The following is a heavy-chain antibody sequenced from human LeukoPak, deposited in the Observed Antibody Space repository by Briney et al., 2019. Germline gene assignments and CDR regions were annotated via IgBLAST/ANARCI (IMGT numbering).Heavy chain of an antibody. Sequence: GESLKISCKGSGYSFSSYWIGWVRQMPGKGLEWMGIIYPRDSDTRYSPSFQGQVTISADKSISTAYLQWSSLKASDTAMYYCARAPPHYYDSDVPFDYWGQGTLVTVSS. CDR3: ARAPPHYYDSDVPFDY. D-gene: IGHD3-22*01. J-gene: IGHJ4*02. CDR2: IYPRDSDT. V-gene: IGHV5-51*01. CDR1: GYSFSSYW.